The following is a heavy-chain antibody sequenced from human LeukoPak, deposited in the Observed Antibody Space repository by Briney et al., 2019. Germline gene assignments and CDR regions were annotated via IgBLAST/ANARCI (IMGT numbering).Heavy chain of an antibody. CDR2: IWYDGSNK. V-gene: IGHV3-33*01. CDR3: ARDRDIVAAGPFDY. CDR1: GFTFSSYG. D-gene: IGHD2-15*01. J-gene: IGHJ4*02. Sequence: GRSLRLSCAASGFTFSSYGMHWVRQAPGKGLEWVAVIWYDGSNKYYADSVKGRFTISRDNSKNTLYLQMNSLRAEDTAVYYCARDRDIVAAGPFDYWGQGTLVTVSS.